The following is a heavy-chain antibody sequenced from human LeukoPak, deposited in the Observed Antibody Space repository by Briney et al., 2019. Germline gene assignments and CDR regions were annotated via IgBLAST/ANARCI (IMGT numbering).Heavy chain of an antibody. Sequence: SETLSLTCAVYGGSFSGYYWSWIRQPPGKGLEWIGEINHSGSTNYNPSLKSRVTISVDTSKNQFSLKLSSVTAADTAVYYCAERICSGGSCYSDYWGQGTLVTVSP. CDR1: GGSFSGYY. J-gene: IGHJ4*02. CDR2: INHSGST. D-gene: IGHD2-15*01. CDR3: AERICSGGSCYSDY. V-gene: IGHV4-34*01.